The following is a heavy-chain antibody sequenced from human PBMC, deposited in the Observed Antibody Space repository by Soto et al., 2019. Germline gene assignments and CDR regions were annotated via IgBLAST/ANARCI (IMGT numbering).Heavy chain of an antibody. V-gene: IGHV3-49*04. CDR2: IRSKAYGGTT. D-gene: IGHD1-7*01. CDR1: GFTFGDYA. Sequence: PGGSLRLSCTASGFTFGDYAMSWVRQAPGKGLEWVGFIRSKAYGGTTEYAASVKGRFTISRDDSKSIAYLQMNSLKTEDTAVYYCTRCAGTTALDALDIWGQGTTVTV. J-gene: IGHJ3*02. CDR3: TRCAGTTALDALDI.